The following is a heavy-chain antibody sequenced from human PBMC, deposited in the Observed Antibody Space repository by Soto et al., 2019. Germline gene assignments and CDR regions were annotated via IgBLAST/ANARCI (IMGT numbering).Heavy chain of an antibody. CDR2: INGDGSIT. Sequence: GGSLRLSCAASGFTFSGYWMHWVRQVPGKGLEWVARINGDGSITSHADSVTGRFTISRDNAKDTLDLQMRSLRAEDTGVYYCARAETTKYDSSGYGYWGQGTLVTVSS. J-gene: IGHJ4*02. CDR3: ARAETTKYDSSGYGY. D-gene: IGHD3-22*01. V-gene: IGHV3-74*03. CDR1: GFTFSGYW.